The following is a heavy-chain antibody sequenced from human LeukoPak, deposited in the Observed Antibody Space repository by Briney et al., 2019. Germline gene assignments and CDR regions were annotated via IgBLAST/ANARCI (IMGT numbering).Heavy chain of an antibody. CDR2: IIPIFGTA. J-gene: IGHJ6*03. CDR1: GGTFSSYA. V-gene: IGHV1-69*05. CDR3: ARCPSYDSSGYTYYYYYMDV. D-gene: IGHD3-22*01. Sequence: SVKVSCKASGGTFSSYAISWVRQAPGQGLEWMGGIIPIFGTANYAQKFQGRVTITTDESTSTAYMELSSLRSEDTAVYYCARCPSYDSSGYTYYYYYMDVRGKGTTVTVSS.